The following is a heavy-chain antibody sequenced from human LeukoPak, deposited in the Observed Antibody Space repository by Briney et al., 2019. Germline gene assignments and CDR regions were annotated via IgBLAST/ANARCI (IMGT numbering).Heavy chain of an antibody. D-gene: IGHD3-10*01. CDR2: ISYDGSNK. CDR3: ARDKGGYGSGSYGYFDY. Sequence: GGSLRLSCAASGFTFSSYAMHWVRQAPGKGLEWVAVISYDGSNKYYADSVKGRFTISRDNSKNTLYLQMNSLRAEDTAVYYCARDKGGYGSGSYGYFDYWGQGTLVTVSS. CDR1: GFTFSSYA. J-gene: IGHJ4*02. V-gene: IGHV3-30-3*01.